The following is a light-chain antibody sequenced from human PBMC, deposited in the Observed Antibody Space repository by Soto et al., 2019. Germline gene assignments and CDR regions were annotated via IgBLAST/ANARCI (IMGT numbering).Light chain of an antibody. CDR2: EVY. Sequence: QSALTQPPSASGSPGQLVTISCTGTSSDVGAYNYVSWYQQHPGKAPKLMVYEVYKRPSGVPDRFSGSKSGNTASLTVSGLQAEDEAYYYCSSYAGSSDVLFGGGTKLTVL. V-gene: IGLV2-8*01. J-gene: IGLJ2*01. CDR1: SSDVGAYNY. CDR3: SSYAGSSDVL.